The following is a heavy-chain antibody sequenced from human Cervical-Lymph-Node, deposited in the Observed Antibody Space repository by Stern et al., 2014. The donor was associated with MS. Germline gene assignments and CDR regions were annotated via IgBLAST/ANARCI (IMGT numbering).Heavy chain of an antibody. CDR2: IYYSGST. CDR3: ARGEDDDSSGYYSIFDY. D-gene: IGHD3-22*01. Sequence: QVQLQESGPGLVKPSQTLSLTCTVSGGSISSGGYYWSWIRQHPGKGLEWIGYIYYSGSTYYNPSLKSRVTISVDTSKNQFSLKLSSVTAADTAVYYCARGEDDDSSGYYSIFDYWGQGTLVTVSS. J-gene: IGHJ4*02. CDR1: GGSISSGGYY. V-gene: IGHV4-31*03.